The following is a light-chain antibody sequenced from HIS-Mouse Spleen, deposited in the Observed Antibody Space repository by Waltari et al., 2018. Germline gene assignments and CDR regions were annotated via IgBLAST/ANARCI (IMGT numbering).Light chain of an antibody. CDR2: GES. J-gene: IGKJ1*01. CDR1: QRVSSSY. V-gene: IGKV3-20*01. CDR3: QQYGSSPWT. Sequence: ETVLTQSPGTLSLSPGERANLPRRASQRVSSSYLAWYQQQPGQPPRLLIYGESSRATGIPDRFSGSGSGTDFTLTISRLEPEDFAVYYCQQYGSSPWTFGQGTKVEIK.